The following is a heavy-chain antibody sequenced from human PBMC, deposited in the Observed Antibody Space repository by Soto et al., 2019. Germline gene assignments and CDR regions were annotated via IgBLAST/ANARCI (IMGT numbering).Heavy chain of an antibody. D-gene: IGHD2-2*02. CDR1: GYTFTSYG. Sequence: ASVKVSCKASGYTFTSYGISWVRQAPGQGLEWMGWISAYNGNTNYAQKLQGRVTMTTDTSTSTAYMELRSLRSDDTAVYYCARVAPVGYCSSTSCYRDYYYGMDVWGQGTTVTVSS. J-gene: IGHJ6*02. CDR2: ISAYNGNT. V-gene: IGHV1-18*01. CDR3: ARVAPVGYCSSTSCYRDYYYGMDV.